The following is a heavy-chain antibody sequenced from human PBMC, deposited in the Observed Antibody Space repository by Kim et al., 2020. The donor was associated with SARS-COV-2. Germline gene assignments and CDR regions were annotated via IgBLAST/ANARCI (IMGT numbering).Heavy chain of an antibody. J-gene: IGHJ4*02. CDR2: TSPGGTT. D-gene: IGHD3-9*01. V-gene: IGHV4-4*02. CDR1: GGSISSRDW. Sequence: SETLSLTCAVSGGSISSRDWWTWVRQAPGKGLEWIGETSPGGTTNYNPSLKSRVTISIDNSTNQFSLKLSSVIAADTAVYFCAGEAWDDVTTGYDCWGQGILVSVSS. CDR3: AGEAWDDVTTGYDC.